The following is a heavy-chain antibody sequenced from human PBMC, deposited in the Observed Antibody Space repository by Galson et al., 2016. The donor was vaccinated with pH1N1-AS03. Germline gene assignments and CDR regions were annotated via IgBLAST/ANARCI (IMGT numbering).Heavy chain of an antibody. CDR3: ATNALKVRVDY. V-gene: IGHV3-74*01. D-gene: IGHD1-1*01. Sequence: SLRLSCAASGFNVSNYWMNWVRQAPGKGLVWVSLLNTDVSSTTYADSVKGRFTISRDNAKNTLYLQMNSLRAEDTAVYYCATNALKVRVDYWGQGTLVTVPS. CDR1: GFNVSNYW. J-gene: IGHJ4*02. CDR2: LNTDVSST.